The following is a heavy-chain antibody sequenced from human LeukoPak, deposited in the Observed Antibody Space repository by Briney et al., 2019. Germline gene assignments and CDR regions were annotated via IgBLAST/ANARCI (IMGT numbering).Heavy chain of an antibody. CDR2: IYYSGST. Sequence: SETLSLTCTVSGGSISSYYWSWIRQPPGKGLEWIGYIYYSGSTNYNPSLKSRVTISVDTSKNQFSLKLSSVTAADTAVYYCARIFEYSSPPWFDPWGQGTLVTVSS. CDR1: GGSISSYY. J-gene: IGHJ5*02. CDR3: ARIFEYSSPPWFDP. D-gene: IGHD6-6*01. V-gene: IGHV4-59*01.